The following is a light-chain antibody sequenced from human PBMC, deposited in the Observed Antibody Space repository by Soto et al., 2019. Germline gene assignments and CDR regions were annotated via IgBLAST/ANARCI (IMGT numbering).Light chain of an antibody. CDR1: QSVSSSF. CDR2: GTS. CDR3: QHYRSSWT. V-gene: IGKV3-20*01. Sequence: EIVLTQSPGTLSLSPGERATLSCSASQSVSSSFLAWYQQKPGQPPRLLIYGTSSRATGIPERFSGSGSGTDFTLTISRLETEDFAVYYCQHYRSSWTFGRGTKVEVK. J-gene: IGKJ1*01.